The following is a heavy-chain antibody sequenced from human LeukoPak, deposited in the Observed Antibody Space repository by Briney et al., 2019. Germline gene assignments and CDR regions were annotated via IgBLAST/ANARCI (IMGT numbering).Heavy chain of an antibody. CDR1: GGSFSGYY. D-gene: IGHD2-2*01. Sequence: SETLSLTCAVYGGSFSGYYWSWIRQPPGKGLEWIGEINHSGSTNYNPSLKSRVTISVDTSKNQFSLKLSSVTAADTAVYYCVRSGGYCSTITCHVDYFGLWGRGTLVTVSS. J-gene: IGHJ2*01. CDR3: VRSGGYCSTITCHVDYFGL. V-gene: IGHV4-34*01. CDR2: INHSGST.